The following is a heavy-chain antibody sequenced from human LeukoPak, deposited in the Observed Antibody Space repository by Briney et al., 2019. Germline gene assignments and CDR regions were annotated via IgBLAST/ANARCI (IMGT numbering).Heavy chain of an antibody. CDR3: ARRGTSGWAYYFDF. J-gene: IGHJ4*02. D-gene: IGHD6-19*01. V-gene: IGHV4-39*01. CDR2: VYRSGST. CDR1: GDSISSSRNY. Sequence: SETLSLTCDVSGDSISSSRNYWGWVRPLPGKGLDRLGSVYRSGSTYYNPSLKSRVTISVDTSKNQFTLNLTSVTAADTAVYHCARRGTSGWAYYFDFWGPGSLLTVSS.